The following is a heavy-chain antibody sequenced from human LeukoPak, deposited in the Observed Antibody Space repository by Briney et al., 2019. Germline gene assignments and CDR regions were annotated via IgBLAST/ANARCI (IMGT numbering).Heavy chain of an antibody. D-gene: IGHD1-26*01. CDR1: GFTFSTYW. CDR2: INDDGSRT. V-gene: IGHV3-74*01. CDR3: ARALGSPLDY. Sequence: PGGSLRLSCAASGFTFSTYWMHWVRQVPGKGLVWVSRINDDGSRTNYADSVKGRFTISRDNAKNTLYLQMNSLRAEDTAVYYCARALGSPLDYWGQGTLVTVSS. J-gene: IGHJ4*02.